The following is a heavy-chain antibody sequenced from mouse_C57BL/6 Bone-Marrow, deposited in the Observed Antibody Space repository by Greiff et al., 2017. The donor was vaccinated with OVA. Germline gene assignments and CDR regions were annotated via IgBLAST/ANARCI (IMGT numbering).Heavy chain of an antibody. Sequence: VQLQQSGAELVKPGASVKLSCTASGFNIKDYYMHWVKQRTEQGLEWIGRIDPEDGETKYAPKFQDKATITADTSSNTAYLQLSSLTSEDTAVYYCALYYYGSSYCYAMDYWGQGTSVTVSS. J-gene: IGHJ4*01. CDR3: ALYYYGSSYCYAMDY. CDR2: IDPEDGET. V-gene: IGHV14-2*01. D-gene: IGHD1-1*01. CDR1: GFNIKDYY.